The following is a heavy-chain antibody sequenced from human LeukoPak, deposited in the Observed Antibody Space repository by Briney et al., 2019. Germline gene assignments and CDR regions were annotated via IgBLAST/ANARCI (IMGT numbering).Heavy chain of an antibody. J-gene: IGHJ4*02. V-gene: IGHV3-48*02. CDR1: GFTFNSYN. D-gene: IGHD4-17*01. Sequence: GGSLRLSCAASGFTFNSYNMNWVRQAPGKGLEWLSYISGDSSTIYHADSVKGRFTISRDNAKNLLFLQMNSLRDEDTAVYYCARYTITTVTTSGAFDCWGQGTLVTVSS. CDR3: ARYTITTVTTSGAFDC. CDR2: ISGDSSTI.